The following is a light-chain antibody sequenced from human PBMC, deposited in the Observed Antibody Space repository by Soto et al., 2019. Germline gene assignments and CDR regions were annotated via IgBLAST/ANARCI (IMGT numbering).Light chain of an antibody. CDR3: SSYTSSSTLV. J-gene: IGLJ1*01. V-gene: IGLV2-14*01. CDR2: DVS. CDR1: SSDVGGHNS. Sequence: ALTQPASVSGSPGQSITISCTGTSSDVGGHNSVAWYQHNPGKAPKLMIYDVSNRPSGVSSRFSGSKSGNTASLSISGLQAEDEADYYCSSYTSSSTLVFGTGTKVTVL.